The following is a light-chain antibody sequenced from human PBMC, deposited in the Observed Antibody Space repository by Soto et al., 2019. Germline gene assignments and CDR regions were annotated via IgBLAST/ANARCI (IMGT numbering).Light chain of an antibody. CDR3: NSFTTSSTYV. CDR1: SSDVGSYNR. J-gene: IGLJ1*01. V-gene: IGLV2-18*02. CDR2: EVS. Sequence: QSVLTQPPSVSGSPGQSVTISRTGTSSDVGSYNRVSWYQQPPGTAPKLMIYEVSNRPSGVPDRFSGSKSGNTASLTISGLQAEDEADYYCNSFTTSSTYVFGTGTKVTVL.